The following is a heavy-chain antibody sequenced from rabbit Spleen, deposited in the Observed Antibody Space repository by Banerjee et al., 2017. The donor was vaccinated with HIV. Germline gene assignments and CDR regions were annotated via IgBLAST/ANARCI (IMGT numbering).Heavy chain of an antibody. CDR2: IDTGSRDFT. CDR1: GFSFSSNNY. D-gene: IGHD8-1*01. Sequence: QEQLEESGGDLVKPGASLTLTCTASGFSFSSNNYLCWVRQAPGKGLEWIACIDTGSRDFTYYASWAKGRFTISKTSSTTVTLQMTSLTVADTATYFCTRDTGSSFSTYGMDLWGPGTLVTVS. V-gene: IGHV1S45*01. CDR3: TRDTGSSFSTYGMDL. J-gene: IGHJ6*01.